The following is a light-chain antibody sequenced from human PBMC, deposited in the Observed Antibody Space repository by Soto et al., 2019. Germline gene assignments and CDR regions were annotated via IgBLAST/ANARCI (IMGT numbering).Light chain of an antibody. CDR3: QQYFTYSWT. CDR1: QSITTY. CDR2: DAS. V-gene: IGKV1-5*01. Sequence: IQMTQSPSALSAFLGDTFTVTCRASQSITTYLAWYQHRPGRAPKLLMYDASTLDSGVPSRFSGSGSGTEFTLTISSLQPEDFATYYCQQYFTYSWTFGQGTKVDIK. J-gene: IGKJ1*01.